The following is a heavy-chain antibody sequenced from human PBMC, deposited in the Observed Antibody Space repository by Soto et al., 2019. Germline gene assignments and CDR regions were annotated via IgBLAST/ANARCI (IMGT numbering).Heavy chain of an antibody. CDR3: AMVSTVNYYGMDL. V-gene: IGHV3-7*05. J-gene: IGHJ6*02. CDR1: GFSFSNDW. Sequence: EVQLVESGGGLVQPGGSLRISCVASGFSFSNDWMTWVRQAPGKGLERVANIKQDSSEKYHVDSVKGRFTISRDRAKNSLFVQMNSLRVDDTAVYYCAMVSTVNYYGMDLCCQGPTLTVS. D-gene: IGHD4-17*01. CDR2: IKQDSSEK.